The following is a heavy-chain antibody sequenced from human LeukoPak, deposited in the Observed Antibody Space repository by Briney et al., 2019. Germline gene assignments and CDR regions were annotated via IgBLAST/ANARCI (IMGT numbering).Heavy chain of an antibody. CDR3: ARDSTPTYYSGTYYFAY. CDR1: GYTFASYY. D-gene: IGHD1-26*01. J-gene: IGHJ4*02. Sequence: ASVKVSCKASGYTFASYYMHWVRQAPGQGLEWMGIINPSGGSTTYAQKFQGRATMTRDTSTSTVYMELSSLRSEDTAVYYCARDSTPTYYSGTYYFAYWGQGTLVTVSS. V-gene: IGHV1-46*01. CDR2: INPSGGST.